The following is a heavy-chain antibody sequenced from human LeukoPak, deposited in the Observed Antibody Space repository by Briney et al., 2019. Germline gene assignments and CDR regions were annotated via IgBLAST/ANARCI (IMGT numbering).Heavy chain of an antibody. CDR3: AREAYGDYEDAYFDY. J-gene: IGHJ4*02. CDR1: GYTFTSYY. D-gene: IGHD4-17*01. V-gene: IGHV1-18*04. CDR2: ISAYNGNR. Sequence: ASVKVSCKASGYTFTSYYMHWVRRAPGQGLEWMGWISAYNGNRNYAQKFQGRVTMTTDTPTTTAYMELRSLRSDDTAVYYCAREAYGDYEDAYFDYWGQGTLVTVSS.